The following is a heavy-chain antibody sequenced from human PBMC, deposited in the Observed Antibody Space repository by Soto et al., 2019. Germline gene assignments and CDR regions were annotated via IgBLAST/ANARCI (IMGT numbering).Heavy chain of an antibody. CDR1: GDSISSYY. CDR3: ARDAGIVGAYYFDY. J-gene: IGHJ4*02. V-gene: IGHV4-59*01. CDR2: VYFSGNT. Sequence: QVQLLESGPGLVKPSGTLSLTCNVSGDSISSYYWNWIRQPPGQGLEWIGYVYFSGNTNYNTSLESRVKISVDTSTNQFSLKLTSVTAADTAVYYCARDAGIVGAYYFDYWGRGILVTVSS. D-gene: IGHD1-26*01.